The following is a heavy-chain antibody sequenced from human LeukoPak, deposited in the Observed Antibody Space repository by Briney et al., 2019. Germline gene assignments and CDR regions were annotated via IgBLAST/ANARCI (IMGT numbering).Heavy chain of an antibody. D-gene: IGHD5-12*01. Sequence: GGSLRLSCAASGFIFSSYSMNWVRQAPGKGLEWVSSISSSSSYIYYADSVKGRFTISRDSAKNSLYLQMNSLRVEDTAVYYCARRRYSGQRAVGVFWFDPWGQGTLVTVSS. J-gene: IGHJ5*02. CDR3: ARRRYSGQRAVGVFWFDP. CDR2: ISSSSSYI. CDR1: GFIFSSYS. V-gene: IGHV3-21*01.